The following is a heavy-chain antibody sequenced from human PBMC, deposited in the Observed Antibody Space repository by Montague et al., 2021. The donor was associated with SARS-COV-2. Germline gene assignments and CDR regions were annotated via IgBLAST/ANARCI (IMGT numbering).Heavy chain of an antibody. CDR2: IYYSGST. V-gene: IGHV4-39*01. CDR1: GESFSRYY. Sequence: SETLSLTCAVFGESFSRYYWGWIRQPPGKGLEWIGSIYYSGSTYYNPSLKSRVTISVDTSKNQFSLKLSSVTAADTAVYYCARRVGQWLPRYQYYFDYWGQGTLVTVSS. J-gene: IGHJ4*02. D-gene: IGHD6-19*01. CDR3: ARRVGQWLPRYQYYFDY.